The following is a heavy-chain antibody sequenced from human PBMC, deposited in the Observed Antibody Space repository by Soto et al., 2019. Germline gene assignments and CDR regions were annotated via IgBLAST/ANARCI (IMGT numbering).Heavy chain of an antibody. CDR3: ERNITEGYVDYGDGRRNH. Sequence: QVQLVQSGAEVKKPGSSVKVSCKASGGSSSRHTINWVRQAPGQGLEWIGTMIYMIGITNYAQKFQGRVTIPADKSTSTVYMKLSGLRSDDTAVYYCERNITEGYVDYGDGRRNHWGQGTLVTVSS. CDR2: MIYMIGIT. D-gene: IGHD4-17*01. CDR1: GGSSSRHT. V-gene: IGHV1-69*02. J-gene: IGHJ5*02.